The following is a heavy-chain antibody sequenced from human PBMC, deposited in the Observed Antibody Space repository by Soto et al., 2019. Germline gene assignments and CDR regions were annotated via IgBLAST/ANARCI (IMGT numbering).Heavy chain of an antibody. D-gene: IGHD2-2*01. V-gene: IGHV3-23*01. CDR1: GFTFSSYA. CDR3: AKYCSSTSCLVVYGMDV. Sequence: EVQLLESGGGLVQPGGSLRLSCAASGFTFSSYAMSWVSQAPGKWLEWVSAISGSGGTTYYTDSVKGRFTISRDKSKNTLYLQMNSPRVEDTAVYYCAKYCSSTSCLVVYGMDVWGQGTTVTVSS. CDR2: ISGSGGTT. J-gene: IGHJ6*02.